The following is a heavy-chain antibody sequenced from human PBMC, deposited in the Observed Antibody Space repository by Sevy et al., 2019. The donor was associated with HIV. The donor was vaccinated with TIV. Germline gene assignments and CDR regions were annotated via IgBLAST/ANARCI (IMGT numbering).Heavy chain of an antibody. CDR1: GFTFSSYA. CDR3: ARVPLDVVVVAATPYGMDV. V-gene: IGHV3-30-3*01. CDR2: ISYDGSNK. J-gene: IGHJ6*02. D-gene: IGHD2-15*01. Sequence: SLRLSCAASGFTFSSYAMHWVRQAPGKGLEWVAVISYDGSNKYYADSVKGRFTISRDNSKNTLYLQMNSLRAEDTAVYYCARVPLDVVVVAATPYGMDVWGQGTTVTVSS.